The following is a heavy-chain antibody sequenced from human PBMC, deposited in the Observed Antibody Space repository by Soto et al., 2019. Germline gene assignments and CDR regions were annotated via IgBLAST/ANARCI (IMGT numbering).Heavy chain of an antibody. Sequence: ASVKVSCKASGYTFTSYGISGVRQAPGQGLEWMGWISAYNGNTNYAQKLQGRVTMTTDTSTSTAYMELRSLRSDDTAVYYCARDLGYCSSTSCYEDYWGQGTLVTVSS. V-gene: IGHV1-18*01. CDR2: ISAYNGNT. CDR3: ARDLGYCSSTSCYEDY. D-gene: IGHD2-2*01. CDR1: GYTFTSYG. J-gene: IGHJ4*02.